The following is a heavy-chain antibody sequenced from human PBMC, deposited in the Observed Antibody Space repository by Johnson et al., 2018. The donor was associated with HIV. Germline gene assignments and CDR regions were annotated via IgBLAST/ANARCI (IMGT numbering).Heavy chain of an antibody. Sequence: QVQLVESGGGLVQPGGSLRLSCAASGFTFSTYWMHWVRQAPGKGLEWVAVMLYDGSNKYYADSVKGRFIISRDNSKNTLLLQMNSLRAEDTAVYYCAKCIWGSSLIDAFDIWGQGTRVTVSS. CDR2: MLYDGSNK. V-gene: IGHV3-33*06. CDR1: GFTFSTYW. CDR3: AKCIWGSSLIDAFDI. J-gene: IGHJ3*02. D-gene: IGHD6-13*01.